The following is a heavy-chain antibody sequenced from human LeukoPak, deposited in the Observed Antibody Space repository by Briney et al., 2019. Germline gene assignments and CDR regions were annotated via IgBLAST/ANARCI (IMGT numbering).Heavy chain of an antibody. D-gene: IGHD6-6*01. CDR1: GFTFSGFW. Sequence: SGGSLRLSCAVSGFTFSGFWMSWSRQAPGKGLEWVASINSDGSEGYYADVVKGRFTISRDNAKNSLYLQINSLRAEDTAVYYCARSSYSSSSSVGGQGTMVTVSS. CDR3: ARSSYSSSSSV. J-gene: IGHJ3*01. CDR2: INSDGSEG. V-gene: IGHV3-7*03.